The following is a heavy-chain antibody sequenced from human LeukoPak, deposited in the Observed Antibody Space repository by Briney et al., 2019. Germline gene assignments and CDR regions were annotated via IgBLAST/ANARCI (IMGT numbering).Heavy chain of an antibody. D-gene: IGHD6-19*01. CDR3: ARFGIAVAGFWAFDI. CDR2: INHSGST. CDR1: GGSISSGGYY. J-gene: IGHJ3*02. V-gene: IGHV4-30-2*01. Sequence: SQTLSLTCTVSGGSISSGGYYWSWIRQPPGKGLEWIGEINHSGSTNYNPSLKSRVTISVDTSKNQFSLKLSSVTAADTAVYYCARFGIAVAGFWAFDIWGQGTMVTVSS.